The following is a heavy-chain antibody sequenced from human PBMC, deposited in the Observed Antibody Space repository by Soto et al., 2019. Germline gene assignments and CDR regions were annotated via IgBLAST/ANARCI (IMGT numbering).Heavy chain of an antibody. V-gene: IGHV1-69*13. CDR3: ARDLVFGGSVPHWFDP. CDR2: IIPIFGTA. CDR1: GGTFSSYA. Sequence: ASVKVSCKASGGTFSSYAISWVRQAPGQGLEWMGGIIPIFGTANYAQKFQGRVTITADQSTNTAYMELSSLRSEETAVYYCARDLVFGGSVPHWFDPWGQGTLVTVSS. D-gene: IGHD3-10*01. J-gene: IGHJ5*02.